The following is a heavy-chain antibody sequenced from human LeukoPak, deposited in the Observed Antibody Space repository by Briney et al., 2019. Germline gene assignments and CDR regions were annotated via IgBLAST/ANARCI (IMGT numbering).Heavy chain of an antibody. CDR2: IYTSGST. CDR3: ARVVAANFDL. Sequence: PSETLSLTCAVYGGSFSGYYWSWIRQPAGKGLEWIGRIYTSGSTNYNPSLKSRVTMSVDTSKNQFSLKLSSVTAADTAVYYCARVVAANFDLWGRGTLVTVSS. CDR1: GGSFSGYY. D-gene: IGHD2-15*01. J-gene: IGHJ2*01. V-gene: IGHV4-59*10.